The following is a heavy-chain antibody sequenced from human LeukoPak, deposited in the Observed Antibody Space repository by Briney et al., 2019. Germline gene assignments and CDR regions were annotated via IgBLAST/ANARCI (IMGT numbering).Heavy chain of an antibody. CDR3: AKDRVGATLYFDY. D-gene: IGHD1-26*01. V-gene: IGHV3-23*01. CDR1: GFTFSTYA. J-gene: IGHJ4*02. Sequence: GGSLGLSCVASGFTFSTYAMNWVRQAPGKGLEWVSVISVSGSSTYYADSVKGRFTISRDSSKSTLYLQMNSLRAEDTAVYYCAKDRVGATLYFDYWGQGTLVTVSS. CDR2: ISVSGSST.